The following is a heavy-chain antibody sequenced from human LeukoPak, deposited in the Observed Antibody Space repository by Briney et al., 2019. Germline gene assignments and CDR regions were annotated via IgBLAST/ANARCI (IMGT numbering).Heavy chain of an antibody. CDR2: ISSSGSTI. Sequence: PGGSLRLSCAASGFTFSSYSMNWVRQAPGKGLEWVSCISSSGSTIYYADSVKGRFTISRDNAKNSLYLQMNSLRAEDTAVYYCASEVGAKGDDYWGQGTLVTVSS. CDR3: ASEVGAKGDDY. V-gene: IGHV3-48*04. CDR1: GFTFSSYS. J-gene: IGHJ4*02. D-gene: IGHD1-26*01.